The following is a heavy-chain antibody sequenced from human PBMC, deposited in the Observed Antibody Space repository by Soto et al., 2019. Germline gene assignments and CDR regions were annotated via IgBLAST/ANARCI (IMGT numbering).Heavy chain of an antibody. V-gene: IGHV3-21*01. Sequence: GGSLRLSCAASGFTFSSYSMNWVRQAPGKGLEWVSSISSSSSYIYYADSVKGRFTISRDNAKNSLYLQMNSLRAEDTAVYHCPAAGSWDPWAFDIWGQGTMVTVSS. CDR3: PAAGSWDPWAFDI. D-gene: IGHD6-13*01. CDR2: ISSSSSYI. CDR1: GFTFSSYS. J-gene: IGHJ3*02.